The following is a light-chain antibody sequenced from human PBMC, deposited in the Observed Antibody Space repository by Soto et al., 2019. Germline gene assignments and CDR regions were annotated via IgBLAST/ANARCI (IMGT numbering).Light chain of an antibody. CDR2: NAS. V-gene: IGKV1-33*01. CDR3: QQSDNLPRT. J-gene: IGKJ2*01. CDR1: HDISNY. Sequence: DIQMNQSPSSLSASVGDRVPITCQACHDISNYLHWYQQKQGKAPKLLIYNASNLDTGVPSRFSRSGSGTDFTFSISSLQPEAIATYYCQQSDNLPRTLGQGTKLEIK.